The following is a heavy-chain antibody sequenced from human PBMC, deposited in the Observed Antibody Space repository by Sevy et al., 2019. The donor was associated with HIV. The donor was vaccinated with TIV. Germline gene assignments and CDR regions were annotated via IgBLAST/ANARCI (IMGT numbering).Heavy chain of an antibody. V-gene: IGHV4-4*07. CDR1: GDSISSYY. CDR3: ARDRVTIFGVSIDYYFDY. Sequence: SETLSLTCSVSGDSISSYYWSWIRQPAGKGLKWIGRIYDSASATYEPSLKSRVTMSLDTSKNQFSLKLNSVTAADTAVYYCARDRVTIFGVSIDYYFDYWGQGTLVTVSS. D-gene: IGHD3-3*01. CDR2: IYDSASA. J-gene: IGHJ4*02.